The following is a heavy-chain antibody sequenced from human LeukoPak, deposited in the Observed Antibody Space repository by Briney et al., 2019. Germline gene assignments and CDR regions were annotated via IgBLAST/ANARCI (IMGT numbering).Heavy chain of an antibody. D-gene: IGHD6-13*01. V-gene: IGHV1-69*13. CDR2: IIPIFGTA. CDR3: ARGIAAASLYNWFDP. CDR1: GGTFSSYA. J-gene: IGHJ5*02. Sequence: SVKVSCKASGGTFSSYAISWGRQAPGQGLEWMGGIIPIFGTANYAQKFQGRVTITADESTSTAYMELSSLRTEDTAVYYCARGIAAASLYNWFDPWGQGTLVTVSS.